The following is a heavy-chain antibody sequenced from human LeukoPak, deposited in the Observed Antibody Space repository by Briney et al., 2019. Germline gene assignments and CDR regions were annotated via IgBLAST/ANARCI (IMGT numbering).Heavy chain of an antibody. D-gene: IGHD3-3*01. V-gene: IGHV4-4*07. Sequence: PSETLSLTCTVSGGSISSYYWSWIRQPAGKGLEWIGRIYTSGSTNYNPSLKRRVTMSVDTSKNQFSLKLSSVTAADTAVYYCARGLVPAATLVDFWSGWDAFDIWGQGTMVTVSS. CDR3: ARGLVPAATLVDFWSGWDAFDI. J-gene: IGHJ3*02. CDR2: IYTSGST. CDR1: GGSISSYY.